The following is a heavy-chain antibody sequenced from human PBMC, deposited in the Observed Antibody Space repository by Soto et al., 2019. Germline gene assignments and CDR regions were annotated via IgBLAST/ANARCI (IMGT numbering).Heavy chain of an antibody. D-gene: IGHD6-25*01. CDR3: ATSSGALAASFPYYFDY. Sequence: GGSLRLSCAASGFTVNSNYMSWVRQAPGKGLEWVSVIYDGGKTYYADSVKGRFTISKDSSKNTIYLQMSSLRAEDTAVYYCATSSGALAASFPYYFDYWGQGTLVTVSS. CDR1: GFTVNSNY. CDR2: IYDGGKT. J-gene: IGHJ4*02. V-gene: IGHV3-53*01.